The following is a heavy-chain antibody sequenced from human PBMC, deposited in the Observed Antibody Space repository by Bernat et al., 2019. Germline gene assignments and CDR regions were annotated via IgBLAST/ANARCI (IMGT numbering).Heavy chain of an antibody. CDR3: ATDKKGLYYYGSGSYYKRGAFDI. J-gene: IGHJ3*02. Sequence: QVQLVQSGAEVKKPGASVKVSCKVSGYTLTELSMHWVRQAPGKGLEWMGGFDPEDGETIYAQKLQGRVTMTEDTSTDTAYMELSSLRSEDTAVYYCATDKKGLYYYGSGSYYKRGAFDIWGQGTMVTVSS. CDR2: FDPEDGET. V-gene: IGHV1-24*01. D-gene: IGHD3-10*01. CDR1: GYTLTELS.